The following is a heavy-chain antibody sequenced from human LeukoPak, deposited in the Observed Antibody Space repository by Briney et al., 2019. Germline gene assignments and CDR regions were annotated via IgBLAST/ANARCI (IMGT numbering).Heavy chain of an antibody. CDR3: ARGKQQLVPPFDY. CDR2: IHHTGEI. CDR1: GGSISSNNW. D-gene: IGHD6-13*01. V-gene: IGHV4-4*02. Sequence: PSETLSLTCGVSGGSISSNNWWSWVRQPPGKGLEWIGEIHHTGEINYHPSLKSRVTISLDKSQNQFSLKLTSVTAADTAIYYCARGKQQLVPPFDYWGQGALVTVSS. J-gene: IGHJ4*02.